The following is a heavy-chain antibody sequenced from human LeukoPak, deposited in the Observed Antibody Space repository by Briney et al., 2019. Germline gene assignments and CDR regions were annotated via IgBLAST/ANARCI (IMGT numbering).Heavy chain of an antibody. J-gene: IGHJ4*02. CDR3: AGDVSGTGFGY. CDR2: IYSGGST. V-gene: IGHV3-66*01. CDR1: GFTVSSNY. Sequence: GGSLRLSCAASGFTVSSNYMSWVRKAPGKGLEWVSVIYSGGSTYYAASVKGRFTISRDNSKNTLYLQMNSLRAEDTAVYYCAGDVSGTGFGYWGQGTLVTVSS. D-gene: IGHD1-1*01.